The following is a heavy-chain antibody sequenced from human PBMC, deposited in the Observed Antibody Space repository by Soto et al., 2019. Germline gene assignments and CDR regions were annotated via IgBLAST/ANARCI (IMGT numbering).Heavy chain of an antibody. CDR3: ARPSSGTYRFDY. D-gene: IGHD1-26*01. J-gene: IGHJ4*02. Sequence: SETLSLTCTVSGGSISSSTSYWSWVRQPPGKGLEYIGGIYYSGRTYYNPSLKSRVAVSVDTSKNQFSLRLRSVTAADTAVYYCARPSSGTYRFDYWGQGTLVTVSS. CDR2: IYYSGRT. V-gene: IGHV4-39*01. CDR1: GGSISSSTSY.